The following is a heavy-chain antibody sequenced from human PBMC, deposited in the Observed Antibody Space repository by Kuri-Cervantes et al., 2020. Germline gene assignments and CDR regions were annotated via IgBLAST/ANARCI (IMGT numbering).Heavy chain of an antibody. D-gene: IGHD2-21*02. Sequence: SVKVSCKASGYTFTSYDINWVRQATGQGLEWMGGIIPIFGTANYAQKFQGRVTITADKSTSTAYMELSSLRSEDTAVYYCARDDCGGDCYNWFDPWGQGTLVTVSS. CDR1: GYTFTSYD. CDR2: IIPIFGTA. V-gene: IGHV1-69*06. CDR3: ARDDCGGDCYNWFDP. J-gene: IGHJ5*02.